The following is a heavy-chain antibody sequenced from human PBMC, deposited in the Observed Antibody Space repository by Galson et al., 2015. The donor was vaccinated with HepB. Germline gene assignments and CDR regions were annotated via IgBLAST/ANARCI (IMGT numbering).Heavy chain of an antibody. D-gene: IGHD2-2*01. CDR2: ISSSSSYI. CDR1: GFTFSSYS. J-gene: IGHJ4*02. V-gene: IGHV3-21*01. CDR3: ARDPRYPQLPTSGGDY. Sequence: SLRLSCAASGFTFSSYSMNWVRQAPGKGLEWVSSISSSSSYIYYADSVKGRFTISRDNAKNSLYLQMNSLRAEDTAVYYCARDPRYPQLPTSGGDYWGQGTLVAVSS.